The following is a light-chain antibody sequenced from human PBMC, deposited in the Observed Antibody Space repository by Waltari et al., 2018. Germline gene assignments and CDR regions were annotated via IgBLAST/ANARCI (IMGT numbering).Light chain of an antibody. Sequence: DIQMTQAPSTLSPSVGDRVTITCRASQSIATWLAWYQQKPGNAPNLLIYEASSLGSGVPSRFSGSGSGTEFTLTISSLQPDDFATYYCQQYNSYPWTFSQGTKVEIK. CDR2: EAS. CDR1: QSIATW. CDR3: QQYNSYPWT. V-gene: IGKV1-5*03. J-gene: IGKJ1*01.